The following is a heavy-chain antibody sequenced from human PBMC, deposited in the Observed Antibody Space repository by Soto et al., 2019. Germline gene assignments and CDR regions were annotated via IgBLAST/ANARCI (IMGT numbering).Heavy chain of an antibody. CDR1: GGSISSGGYS. J-gene: IGHJ5*02. CDR2: IYHSGST. CDR3: ASGSGGPSVPYSDFRSGENRSDP. V-gene: IGHV4-30-2*01. D-gene: IGHD3-3*01. Sequence: SETLSLTCAVSGGSISSGGYSWSWIRQPPGKGLEWIGYIYHSGSTYYNPSLKSRVTISVDRSKNQFSLKLSSVTAADTAVYDWASGSGGPSVPYSDFRSGENRSDPWCQGTLVTVST.